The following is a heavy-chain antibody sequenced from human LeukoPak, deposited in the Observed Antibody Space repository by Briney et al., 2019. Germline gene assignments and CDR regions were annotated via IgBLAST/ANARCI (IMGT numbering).Heavy chain of an antibody. CDR1: GFTFSSYG. Sequence: GGSLRLSCAASGFTFSSYGMHWVRQAPGKGLGWVAVISYDGSNKYYADSVKGRFTISRDNSKNTLYLQMNSLRAEDTAVYYCAKSSSGYLLDYWGQGTLVTVSS. D-gene: IGHD3-22*01. V-gene: IGHV3-30*18. CDR2: ISYDGSNK. J-gene: IGHJ4*02. CDR3: AKSSSGYLLDY.